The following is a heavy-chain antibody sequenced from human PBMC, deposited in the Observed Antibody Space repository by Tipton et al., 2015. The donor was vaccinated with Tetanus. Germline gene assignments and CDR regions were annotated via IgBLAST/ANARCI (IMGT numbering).Heavy chain of an antibody. V-gene: IGHV1-2*02. CDR3: ARGSLRKGFLEWHFDY. D-gene: IGHD3-3*01. Sequence: QLVQSGPEVKKPGASVKVSCKAYGYTLTGFYMHWVRQAPGQGLEWLGWITPNNGATNFAHNFQDRVTMTSDTSISTVYMELNRLRSDDSAVYYCARGSLRKGFLEWHFDYWGQGTLVTVYS. J-gene: IGHJ4*02. CDR2: ITPNNGAT. CDR1: GYTLTGFY.